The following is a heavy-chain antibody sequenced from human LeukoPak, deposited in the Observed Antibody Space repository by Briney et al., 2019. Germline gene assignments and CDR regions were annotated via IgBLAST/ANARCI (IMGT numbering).Heavy chain of an antibody. V-gene: IGHV2-70*11. J-gene: IGHJ4*02. CDR3: ARTPPVAAAGSFDY. D-gene: IGHD6-13*01. CDR1: RLLLTTTGMG. CDR2: IDWDDDK. Sequence: SGPTLVNPTQTLSLTRTSFRLLLTTTGMGVSWIRQPPRKALEWLPRIDWDDDKYYITSLKTRLTISMDTSKNQVVLTMTNMDPADTATYYCARTPPVAAAGSFDYWGQGTLVTVSS.